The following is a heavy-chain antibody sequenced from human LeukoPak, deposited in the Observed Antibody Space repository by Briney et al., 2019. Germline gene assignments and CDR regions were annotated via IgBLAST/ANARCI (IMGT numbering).Heavy chain of an antibody. CDR3: ARGEGYCSSTSCHEAYYGMDV. CDR1: GFTFSSYW. CDR2: INSDGSST. V-gene: IGHV3-74*01. J-gene: IGHJ6*02. Sequence: GGSLRLSCAASGFTFSSYWMHWVRQAPGKGLVWVSRINSDGSSTSYADSVKGRFTISRDNAKNTLYLQMNSLRAEDTAVYYCARGEGYCSSTSCHEAYYGMDVWGQGTTVTVPS. D-gene: IGHD2-2*01.